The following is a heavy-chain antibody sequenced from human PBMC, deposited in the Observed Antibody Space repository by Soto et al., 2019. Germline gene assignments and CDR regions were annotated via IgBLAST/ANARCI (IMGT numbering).Heavy chain of an antibody. J-gene: IGHJ4*02. CDR2: ISYDGSNK. CDR1: GFTFSSYA. V-gene: IGHV3-30-3*01. CDR3: ARDNQEQLAPFDY. D-gene: IGHD6-13*01. Sequence: PGGSLRLSCAASGFTFSSYAMHWVRQAPGKGLEWVAVISYDGSNKYYADSVKGRFTISRDNSKNTLYLQMNSLRAEDTAVYYCARDNQEQLAPFDYWGQGTLVTVSS.